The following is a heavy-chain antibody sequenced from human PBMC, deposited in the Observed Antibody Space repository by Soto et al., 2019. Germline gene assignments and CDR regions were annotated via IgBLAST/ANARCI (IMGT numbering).Heavy chain of an antibody. V-gene: IGHV1-69*08. J-gene: IGHJ4*02. D-gene: IGHD2-21*02. CDR3: TRDGAYCGGDCYRSFDY. Sequence: QVQLVQSGAEVKKPGSSVKVSCKASGGTFSSYTISWVRQAPGQGLEWMGRIIPILGIANYAQKFQGRVTITADKSTSTAYMELSSMRSEDTAVYYCTRDGAYCGGDCYRSFDYWGQGTLVTVSS. CDR2: IIPILGIA. CDR1: GGTFSSYT.